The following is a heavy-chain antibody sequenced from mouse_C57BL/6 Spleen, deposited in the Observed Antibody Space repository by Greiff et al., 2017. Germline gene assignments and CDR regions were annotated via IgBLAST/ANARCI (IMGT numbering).Heavy chain of an antibody. CDR2: IDPANGNT. Sequence: EVQLQESVAELVRPGASVKLSCTASGFNIKNTYMHWVKQRPEQGLEWIGRIDPANGNTKYAPKFQGKATITADTSSNTAYLQLSSLTSEDTAIYYCASPLYYYGSSYGFAYWGQGTLVTVSA. D-gene: IGHD1-1*01. V-gene: IGHV14-3*01. J-gene: IGHJ3*01. CDR3: ASPLYYYGSSYGFAY. CDR1: GFNIKNTY.